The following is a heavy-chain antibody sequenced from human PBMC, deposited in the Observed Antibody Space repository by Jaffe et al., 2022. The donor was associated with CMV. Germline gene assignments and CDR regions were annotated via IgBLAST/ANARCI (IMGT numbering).Heavy chain of an antibody. CDR3: ARDMYYDFWSGYYTDYYYYYGMDV. CDR1: GFTFSSYG. D-gene: IGHD3-3*01. CDR2: IWYDGSNK. J-gene: IGHJ6*02. Sequence: QVQLVESGGGVVQPGRSLRLSCAASGFTFSSYGMHWVRQAPGKGLEWVAVIWYDGSNKYYADSVKGRFTISRDNSKNTLYLQMNSLRAEDTAVYYCARDMYYDFWSGYYTDYYYYYGMDVWGQGTTVTVSS. V-gene: IGHV3-33*01.